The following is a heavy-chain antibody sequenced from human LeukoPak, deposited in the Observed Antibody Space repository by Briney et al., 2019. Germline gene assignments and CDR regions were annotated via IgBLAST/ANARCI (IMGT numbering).Heavy chain of an antibody. Sequence: PGGSLRLSCAASGLTFSNYGMGWVRQAPGKGLEWVSGISGSGDSTYYADSVKGRFTISRDNSKNTLYLQMNSLRVEDTAVYYCATYEVYSSSRYPHEYWGQGTLVTVSS. J-gene: IGHJ4*02. V-gene: IGHV3-23*01. CDR2: ISGSGDST. D-gene: IGHD6-13*01. CDR1: GLTFSNYG. CDR3: ATYEVYSSSRYPHEY.